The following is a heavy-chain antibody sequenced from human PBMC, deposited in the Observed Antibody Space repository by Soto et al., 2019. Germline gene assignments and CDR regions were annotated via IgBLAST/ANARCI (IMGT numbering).Heavy chain of an antibody. CDR2: SSGYNGNT. V-gene: IGHV1-18*01. CDR3: AREGPAPYYYYGMDV. J-gene: IGHJ6*02. CDR1: GYTFTNYG. Sequence: QVQLVQSGAEVKKPRASVKVSCKASGYTFTNYGFSWVRQAPGQGLEWMGWSSGYNGNTKYVEKFQCRATMTADTPTSTDDMELRSLRSDDTAVYYCAREGPAPYYYYGMDVWGQGTAVTVPS.